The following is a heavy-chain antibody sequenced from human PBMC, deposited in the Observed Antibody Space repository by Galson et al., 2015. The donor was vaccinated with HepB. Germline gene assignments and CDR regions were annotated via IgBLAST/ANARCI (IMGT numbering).Heavy chain of an antibody. D-gene: IGHD3-22*01. Sequence: SLRLSCAASGFTFSNCGVNWVRQAPGKGLEWVSSISGHGGSTYYAESVKGRFAIPRDNSKNMLHLQMNSLRAEDTAVYYCTKHPPRVTMIVVVPGGWFDYWGQGTLVTVSS. V-gene: IGHV3-23*01. J-gene: IGHJ4*02. CDR2: ISGHGGST. CDR1: GFTFSNCG. CDR3: TKHPPRVTMIVVVPGGWFDY.